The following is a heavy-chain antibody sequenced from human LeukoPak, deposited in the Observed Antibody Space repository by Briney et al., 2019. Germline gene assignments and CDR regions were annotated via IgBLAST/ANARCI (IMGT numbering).Heavy chain of an antibody. J-gene: IGHJ4*02. V-gene: IGHV3-33*01. CDR1: GFTFCIYG. D-gene: IGHD6-19*01. CDR2: IWYDGSNK. Sequence: GGSLRLSCAASGFTFCIYGMHWVRQAPGKGLEWVAVIWYDGSNKYYADSVKGRFTISRDNSKNTLYLQMNSPRAKDTAVYYCGGSIAVAGTIDYWGQGTLVTVSS. CDR3: GGSIAVAGTIDY.